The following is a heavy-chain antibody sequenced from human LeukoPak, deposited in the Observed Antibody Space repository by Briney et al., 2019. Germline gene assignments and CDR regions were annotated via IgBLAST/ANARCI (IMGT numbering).Heavy chain of an antibody. CDR3: ASDRVVAATDLLDP. CDR2: ISSSSSYI. V-gene: IGHV3-21*01. Sequence: GGSLRLSCAASGFTFSSYSMNWVRQAPGKGLEWVSSISSSSSYIYYADSVKGRFTISRDNAKNSLYLQMNSLRAEDTAVYYCASDRVVAATDLLDPWGQGTLVTVSS. CDR1: GFTFSSYS. D-gene: IGHD2-15*01. J-gene: IGHJ5*02.